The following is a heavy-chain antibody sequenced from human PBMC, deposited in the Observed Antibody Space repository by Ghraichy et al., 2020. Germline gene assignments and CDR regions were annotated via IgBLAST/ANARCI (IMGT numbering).Heavy chain of an antibody. CDR3: ARGRRITIFGVVTPECDY. D-gene: IGHD3-3*01. CDR1: GYTFTSYY. J-gene: IGHJ4*02. CDR2: INPSGGSP. Sequence: ASVKVSCKASGYTFTSYYMHWVRQAPGQGLEWMGIINPSGGSPSHAQKFQGRVTMPRDPSTSTVYMELSSLRSEDTAVYYCARGRRITIFGVVTPECDYWGQGTLVTVSS. V-gene: IGHV1-46*01.